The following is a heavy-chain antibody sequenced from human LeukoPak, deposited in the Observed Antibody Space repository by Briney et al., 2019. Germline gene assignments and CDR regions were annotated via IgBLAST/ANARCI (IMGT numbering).Heavy chain of an antibody. J-gene: IGHJ6*02. V-gene: IGHV3-64D*06. CDR2: ISSNGGST. CDR3: VKGHTAHYYYYGMDV. Sequence: GGSLRLSCSASGFTFSSYAMHWVRQAPGKGLEYVSAISSNGGSTYYADSVKGRFTISRDNSKNTLYLQMSSLRAEDTAVYYCVKGHTAHYYYYGMDVWGQGTTVTVSS. CDR1: GFTFSSYA.